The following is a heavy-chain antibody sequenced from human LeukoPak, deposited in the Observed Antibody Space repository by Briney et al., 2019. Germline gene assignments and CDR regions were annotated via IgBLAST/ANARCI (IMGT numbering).Heavy chain of an antibody. CDR3: AKDLNYGDFESPNFDY. J-gene: IGHJ4*02. D-gene: IGHD4-17*01. V-gene: IGHV3-23*01. Sequence: GGSLRLSCAASGFIFSNYGMNWVRQAPGKGLEWVAAISASGSATSYADSVRGRFTISRDNSKSTTYLQMNSLRAEDTAVFYCAKDLNYGDFESPNFDYWGQGTLVTVSS. CDR2: ISASGSAT. CDR1: GFIFSNYG.